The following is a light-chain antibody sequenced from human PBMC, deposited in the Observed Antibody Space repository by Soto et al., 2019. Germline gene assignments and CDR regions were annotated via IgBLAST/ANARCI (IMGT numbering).Light chain of an antibody. Sequence: ERVMTQSTATLSVSPLEIATLSRRASQSVSSNLAWYQQKPGQANRILIYGEYTRATGMKDRFSGSGSGTEFTLTISSMQSEEFAVYYCKQYNNWQWTFGKGTKVDIK. CDR1: QSVSSN. CDR2: GEY. CDR3: KQYNNWQWT. V-gene: IGKV3-15*01. J-gene: IGKJ1*01.